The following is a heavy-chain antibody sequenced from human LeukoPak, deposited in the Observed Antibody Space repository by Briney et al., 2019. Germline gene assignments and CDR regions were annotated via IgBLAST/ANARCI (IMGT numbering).Heavy chain of an antibody. CDR1: GYTFSSFD. CDR3: ARSVAGQGY. V-gene: IGHV1-8*01. Sequence: ASVKVSCKASGYTFSSFDMNWVRQAPGQGLEWMGWINPNSDNTVYGQKFQGRLTLTRDTSTSTAYTELSSLTSDDTAVYFCARSVAGQGYWGQGTLVTVSS. D-gene: IGHD6-19*01. CDR2: INPNSDNT. J-gene: IGHJ4*02.